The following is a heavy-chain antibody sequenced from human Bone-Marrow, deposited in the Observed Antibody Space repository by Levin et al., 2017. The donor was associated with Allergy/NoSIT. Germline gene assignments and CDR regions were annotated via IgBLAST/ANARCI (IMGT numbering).Heavy chain of an antibody. Sequence: SETLTLTCTVSGESVSSSGFYWTWIRQYPGKGLEWIGHIYYPGNTSYNPSLKSRVSISEDRSKNQFSLKLDSVTAADTAVYYCARESVYYGSGSWIDCWGQGTLVTVSS. CDR1: GESVSSSGFY. D-gene: IGHD3-10*01. CDR2: IYYPGNT. CDR3: ARESVYYGSGSWIDC. V-gene: IGHV4-31*02. J-gene: IGHJ4*02.